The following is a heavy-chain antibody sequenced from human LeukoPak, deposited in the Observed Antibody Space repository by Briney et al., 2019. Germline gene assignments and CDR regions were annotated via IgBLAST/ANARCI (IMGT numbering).Heavy chain of an antibody. CDR1: GGSMRRYY. J-gene: IGHJ3*02. CDR2: INYSGIT. CDR3: ARLNWDYGGHVGGAFDI. D-gene: IGHD4-23*01. Sequence: KASETLSLTCTVSGGSMRRYYWSWIRQSPGKGLEWIGYINYSGITNYNPSLKSRVTISVDTSKNQFSLNLRSDTAADTAVYYCARLNWDYGGHVGGAFDIWGQGTMVIVSS. V-gene: IGHV4-59*08.